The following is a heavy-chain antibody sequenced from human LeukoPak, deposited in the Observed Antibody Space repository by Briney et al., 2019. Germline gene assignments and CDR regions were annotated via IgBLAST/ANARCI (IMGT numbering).Heavy chain of an antibody. CDR2: ITGSGGST. J-gene: IGHJ4*02. CDR1: GFTFSSYG. Sequence: GGSLRLSCAASGFTFSSYGMSWVRQAPGKGLEWVSVITGSGGSTYNADSVKGRFTISRDNSKNTLYLQMNSLRAEDTAVYYCAKDGSSGWPTLPTWGDYWGQGTLVTVSS. V-gene: IGHV3-23*01. CDR3: AKDGSSGWPTLPTWGDY. D-gene: IGHD6-19*01.